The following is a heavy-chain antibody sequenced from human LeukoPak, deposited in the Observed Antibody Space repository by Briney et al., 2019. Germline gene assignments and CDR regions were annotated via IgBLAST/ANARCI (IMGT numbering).Heavy chain of an antibody. D-gene: IGHD4-17*01. CDR3: ARRRGDGDYRPES. J-gene: IGHJ5*02. CDR2: IHYSGNS. Sequence: SETLSLICTVSGGSLSSSKYYWGWIRQSPGRGLEWIGSIHYSGNSYYNPSLKSRVTISIDTSKNHFSLTLTSVTAADTSVYYCARRRGDGDYRPESWDQGTLVTVSS. V-gene: IGHV4-39*02. CDR1: GGSLSSSKYY.